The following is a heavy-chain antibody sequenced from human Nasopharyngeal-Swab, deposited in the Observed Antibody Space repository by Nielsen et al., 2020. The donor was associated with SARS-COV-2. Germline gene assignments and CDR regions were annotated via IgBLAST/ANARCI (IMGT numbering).Heavy chain of an antibody. CDR3: ARVLPFRVTGTSGMDD. CDR2: INPTDGST. D-gene: IGHD1-7*01. J-gene: IGHJ6*02. V-gene: IGHV1-46*01. CDR1: GYTFTSYY. Sequence: ASVKVSCKASGYTFTSYYLHWVRQAPGQGLEWMGIINPTDGSTSYAQKFEGRVTMTRVTSTSTVYMELNSLRSEDTAVYYCARVLPFRVTGTSGMDDWGQVTTVTVSS.